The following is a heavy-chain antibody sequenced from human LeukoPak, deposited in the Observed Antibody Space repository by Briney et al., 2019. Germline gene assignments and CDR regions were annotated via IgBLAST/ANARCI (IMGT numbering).Heavy chain of an antibody. Sequence: SETLSLTCAVYGGSFSGYYWSWVRQPPGKGLEWIGEINHSGSTNYNPSPKSRVTISVDTSKNQFSLKLSSVTAADTAVYYCARPQGRGRFFDYWGQGTLVTVSS. CDR3: ARPQGRGRFFDY. J-gene: IGHJ4*02. V-gene: IGHV4-34*01. CDR1: GGSFSGYY. D-gene: IGHD3-16*01. CDR2: INHSGST.